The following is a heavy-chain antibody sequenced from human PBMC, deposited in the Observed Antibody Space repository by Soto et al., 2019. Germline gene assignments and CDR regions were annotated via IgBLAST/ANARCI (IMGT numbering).Heavy chain of an antibody. Sequence: GGSLRLSCVASGFTFNTFSMGWVRQAPGKGLEWVANIKEDGNEENYLDSVKGRFTISRDNARNSLSLQMNSLRVEDTAIYYCARAWTYARCWGRGTLVTVSS. V-gene: IGHV3-7*04. CDR3: ARAWTYARC. D-gene: IGHD1-7*01. CDR2: IKEDGNEE. CDR1: GFTFNTFS. J-gene: IGHJ4*02.